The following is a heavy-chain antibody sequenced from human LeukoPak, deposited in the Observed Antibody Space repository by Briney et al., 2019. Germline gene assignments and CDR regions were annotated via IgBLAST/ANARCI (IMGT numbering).Heavy chain of an antibody. CDR1: GGSISSYY. D-gene: IGHD4-17*01. V-gene: IGHV4-59*08. CDR3: ARRNYGDYDHYFDY. CDR2: ISYSGST. J-gene: IGHJ4*02. Sequence: SETLSLTCTVSGGSISSYYWSWIRQPPGKGLEWIGYISYSGSTNYNPSLKSRVSISVDTSKNQVSLKLSSVTAADTAVYYCARRNYGDYDHYFDYWGQGTLVTVSS.